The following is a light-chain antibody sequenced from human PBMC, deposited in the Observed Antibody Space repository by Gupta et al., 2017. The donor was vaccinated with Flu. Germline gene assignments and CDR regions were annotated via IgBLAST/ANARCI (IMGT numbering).Light chain of an antibody. CDR3: MQGAHVPWA. V-gene: IGKV2-30*01. J-gene: IGKJ1*01. CDR2: RVS. Sequence: VPRGQPAIICRSTRRVLEYSTENAYLHWFQQRPGQSPRRLIYRVSYRDSGVPDRFSGSGSGTDFTLTITSVEAEDVGVYFCMQGAHVPWAFGQGTTVEIK. CDR1: RVLEYSTENAY.